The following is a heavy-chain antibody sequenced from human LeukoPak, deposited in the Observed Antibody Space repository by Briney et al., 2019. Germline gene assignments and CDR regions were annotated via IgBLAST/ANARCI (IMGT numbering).Heavy chain of an antibody. D-gene: IGHD1-26*01. V-gene: IGHV6-1*01. J-gene: IGHJ3*02. CDR2: IYYRSKWYN. CDR1: GDFVSSNSAA. CDR3: ARRRPLMGAAQNAFDI. Sequence: SQTLSLTCAISGDFVSSNSAAWNWIRRSPSRGLEWLGRIYYRSKWYNNYAVSVRGQISINPDTSKNLFSLQLNSVTPEDTAVYYCARRRPLMGAAQNAFDIWGQGTMVTVSS.